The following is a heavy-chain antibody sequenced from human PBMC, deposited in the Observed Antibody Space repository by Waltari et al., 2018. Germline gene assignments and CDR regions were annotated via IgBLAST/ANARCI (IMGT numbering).Heavy chain of an antibody. CDR2: IRYDGSNK. CDR1: GFTFSSYG. J-gene: IGHJ6*02. Sequence: RLSCAASGFTFSSYGMHWVRQAPGKGLEWVAFIRYDGSNKYYADSVKGRFTISRDNSKNTLYLQMNSLRAEDTAVYYCAKALYGDYVGAGLYGMDVWGQGTTVTVSS. CDR3: AKALYGDYVGAGLYGMDV. V-gene: IGHV3-30*02. D-gene: IGHD4-17*01.